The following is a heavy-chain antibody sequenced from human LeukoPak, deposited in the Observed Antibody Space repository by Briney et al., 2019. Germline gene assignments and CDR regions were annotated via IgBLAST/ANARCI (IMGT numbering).Heavy chain of an antibody. V-gene: IGHV4-34*01. J-gene: IGHJ4*02. D-gene: IGHD2-2*01. CDR3: ARDQYCSSTSCYARRSYYFDY. CDR2: INPSGST. CDR1: GGSFSGYY. Sequence: PSETLSLTCAVYGGSFSGYYWYWIRRPPGKGLEWVGEINPSGSTKYNPSLKSRVTMSVGTSKNQFSLKLSSVTAADTAVYYCARDQYCSSTSCYARRSYYFDYWGQGTLVTVSS.